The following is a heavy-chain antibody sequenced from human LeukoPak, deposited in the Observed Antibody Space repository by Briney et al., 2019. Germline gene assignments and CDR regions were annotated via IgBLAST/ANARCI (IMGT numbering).Heavy chain of an antibody. V-gene: IGHV4-38-2*02. D-gene: IGHD4-17*01. CDR1: GYSISSGYY. J-gene: IGHJ4*02. Sequence: SETLSLTCTVSGYSISSGYYWGWIRQPPGKGLEWIGSIYYSGSTYYNPSLKTRVTISVDRSKNQFSLRLSSVTAADTAVYYCARLSYGDYLRMAYFDYWGQGTLVTVSS. CDR2: IYYSGST. CDR3: ARLSYGDYLRMAYFDY.